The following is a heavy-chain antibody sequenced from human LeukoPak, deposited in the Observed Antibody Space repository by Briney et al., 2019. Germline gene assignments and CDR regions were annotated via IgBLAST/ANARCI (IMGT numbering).Heavy chain of an antibody. CDR1: GFTFSSYA. J-gene: IGHJ4*02. D-gene: IGHD3-22*01. V-gene: IGHV3-30-3*01. Sequence: AGGSLRLSCAASGFTFSSYAMHWVRQAPGKGLEWVAVISYDGSNKYYADSVKGRFTISRDNSKNTLYLQMNSLRAEDTAVYYCARDLYYYDSSDYYDYWGQGTLVTVSS. CDR2: ISYDGSNK. CDR3: ARDLYYYDSSDYYDY.